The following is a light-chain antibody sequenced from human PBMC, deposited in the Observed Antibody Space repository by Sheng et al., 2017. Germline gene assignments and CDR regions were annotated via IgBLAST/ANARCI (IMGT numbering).Light chain of an antibody. Sequence: DIVMTQSPLSLPVTPGEPASISCRSSQSLLHSNGIDYLDWYLQKPGQSPQLLIYLGSNRASGVPDRFSGSGSGTDFTLKISRVEAEDFGVYYCIQTLQTPRTFGQGTKLEIK. CDR2: LGS. V-gene: IGKV2-28*01. J-gene: IGKJ2*01. CDR3: IQTLQTPRT. CDR1: QSLLHSNGIDY.